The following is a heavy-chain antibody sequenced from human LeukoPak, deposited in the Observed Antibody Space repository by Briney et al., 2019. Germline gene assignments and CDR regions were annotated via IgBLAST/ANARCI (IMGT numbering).Heavy chain of an antibody. CDR1: VESFSGYY. V-gene: IGHV4-34*01. CDR3: ARVRYSSGWTPYYYYYYYMDV. CDR2: INHSGST. D-gene: IGHD6-19*01. Sequence: PSETLSLTCAVYVESFSGYYWSWLRQPPGKGLEGIGEINHSGSTNYNPSLKSRVTISVDTSKNQFSLKLSSVTAADTAVYYCARVRYSSGWTPYYYYYYYMDVWGKGTTVTVSS. J-gene: IGHJ6*03.